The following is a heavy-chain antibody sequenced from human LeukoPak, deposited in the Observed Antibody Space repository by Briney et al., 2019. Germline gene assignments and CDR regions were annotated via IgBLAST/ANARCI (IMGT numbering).Heavy chain of an antibody. Sequence: GGSLRLSCAASGFTFSSYSMNWVRQAPGKGLEWVSSISSSSSYIYYADSVKGRFTISRDNSKNTLYLQMNSLRAEDTAVYYCAKDLTDTYYYDSSGLNYWGQGTLVTVSS. CDR3: AKDLTDTYYYDSSGLNY. CDR1: GFTFSSYS. J-gene: IGHJ4*02. D-gene: IGHD3-22*01. V-gene: IGHV3-21*01. CDR2: ISSSSSYI.